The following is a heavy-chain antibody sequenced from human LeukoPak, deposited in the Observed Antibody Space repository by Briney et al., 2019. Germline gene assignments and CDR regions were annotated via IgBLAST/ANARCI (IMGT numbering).Heavy chain of an antibody. CDR2: ISGSGGST. V-gene: IGHV3-23*01. CDR1: GFTFSSYA. Sequence: PGGPLRLSCAASGFTFSSYAMSWVRQARGKGLEWVSAISGSGGSTYYADSVKGRFTISRDNSKDTLYLQMNSLRAEDTAVYYCAKSGSSTTLPYYYMDVWGKGTTVTVSS. J-gene: IGHJ6*03. CDR3: AKSGSSTTLPYYYMDV. D-gene: IGHD6-6*01.